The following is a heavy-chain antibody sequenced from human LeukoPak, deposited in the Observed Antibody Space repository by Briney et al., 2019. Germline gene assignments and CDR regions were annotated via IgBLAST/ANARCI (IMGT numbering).Heavy chain of an antibody. Sequence: SETLSLTCSVSGGSITSSNHYWGWIRQPPGKGLEWIGTIHYSGTTSYNPSLKSRVTISIDTSKNHFSLRLSSVTAADTAVYYCARHDSRRSMAAPAGVDYWGQGTLVIVSS. CDR3: ARHDSRRSMAAPAGVDY. J-gene: IGHJ4*02. V-gene: IGHV4-39*01. D-gene: IGHD6-13*01. CDR2: IHYSGTT. CDR1: GGSITSSNHY.